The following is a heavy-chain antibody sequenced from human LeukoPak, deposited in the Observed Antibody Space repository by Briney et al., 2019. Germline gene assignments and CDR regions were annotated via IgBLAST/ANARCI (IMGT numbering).Heavy chain of an antibody. V-gene: IGHV1-69*05. J-gene: IGHJ4*02. CDR1: GGTFSSYA. Sequence: ASVKVSCKASGGTFSSYAISWVRQAPGQGLEWMGRIIPIFGTANYAQKFQGRVTITTDESTSTAYMELSSLRSEDTAVYYCARDRSPAPNPFDYWGQGTLVTVSS. D-gene: IGHD1-14*01. CDR3: ARDRSPAPNPFDY. CDR2: IIPIFGTA.